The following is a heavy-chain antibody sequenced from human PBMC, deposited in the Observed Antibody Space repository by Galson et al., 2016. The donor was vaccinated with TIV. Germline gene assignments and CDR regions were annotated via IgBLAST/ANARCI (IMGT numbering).Heavy chain of an antibody. CDR2: ISSTLSDT. CDR3: VSSRGTDFWRNFDF. J-gene: IGHJ4*02. CDR1: GFTFSGYS. V-gene: IGHV3-21*01. Sequence: SLRLSCAASGFTFSGYSMNWVRQAPGKGLEWVSSISSTLSDTFYADSVKGRFSISRDNTKNSVYLQMNNLSAEDMAVYYCVSSRGTDFWRNFDFWGQGTLVTVSS. D-gene: IGHD3-3*01.